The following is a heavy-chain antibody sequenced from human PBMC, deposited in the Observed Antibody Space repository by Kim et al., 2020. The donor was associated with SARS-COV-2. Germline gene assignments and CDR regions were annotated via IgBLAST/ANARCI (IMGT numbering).Heavy chain of an antibody. CDR1: GGTFSSYA. D-gene: IGHD6-13*01. J-gene: IGHJ5*02. Sequence: SVKVSCKASGGTFSSYAISWVRQAPGQGLEWMGGIIPIFGTANYAQKFQGRVTITADESTSTAYMELSSLRSEDTAVYYCARDGSIAAAGSWFDPWGQGTLVTVSS. CDR2: IIPIFGTA. CDR3: ARDGSIAAAGSWFDP. V-gene: IGHV1-69*13.